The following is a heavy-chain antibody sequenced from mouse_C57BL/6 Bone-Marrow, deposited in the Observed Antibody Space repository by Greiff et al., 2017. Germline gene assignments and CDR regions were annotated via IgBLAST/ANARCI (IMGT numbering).Heavy chain of an antibody. D-gene: IGHD2-3*01. CDR1: GFSLTSYG. CDR2: IWSGGST. J-gene: IGHJ3*01. Sequence: VQLQESGPGLVQPSQSLSITCTVSGFSLTSYGVHWVRQSPGKGLEWLGVIWSGGSTDYNAAFISRLSISKDNSKSHVFFKMNSLQADDTAIYYCARREGWTWFAYWGQGTLVTVSA. CDR3: ARREGWTWFAY. V-gene: IGHV2-2*01.